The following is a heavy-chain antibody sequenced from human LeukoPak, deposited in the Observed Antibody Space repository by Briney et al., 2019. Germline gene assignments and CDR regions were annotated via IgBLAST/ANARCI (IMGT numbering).Heavy chain of an antibody. CDR2: IYYSGST. J-gene: IGHJ5*02. D-gene: IGHD3-22*01. V-gene: IGHV4-39*07. CDR3: ARVHSSGYYVHNWFDP. Sequence: SGTLSLTCTVSGGSISSSSYYWGWIRQPPGKGLEWIGSIYYSGSTYYNPSLKSRVTISVDTSKNQFSLKLSSVTAADTAVYYCARVHSSGYYVHNWFDPWGQGTLVTVSS. CDR1: GGSISSSSYY.